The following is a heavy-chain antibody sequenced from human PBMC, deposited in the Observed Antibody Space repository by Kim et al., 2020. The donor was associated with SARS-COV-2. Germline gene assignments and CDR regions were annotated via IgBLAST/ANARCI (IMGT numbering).Heavy chain of an antibody. J-gene: IGHJ5*02. CDR1: GFTFSSYS. V-gene: IGHV3-48*01. CDR2: ISSSSSTI. CDR3: AFLHPTNWFDP. Sequence: GGSLRLSCAASGFTFSSYSMNWDRQAPGKGLEWVSYISSSSSTIYYADSVKGRFTISRDNAKNSLYRQMNTLRAEDTAVYYCAFLHPTNWFDPCGQGTLV.